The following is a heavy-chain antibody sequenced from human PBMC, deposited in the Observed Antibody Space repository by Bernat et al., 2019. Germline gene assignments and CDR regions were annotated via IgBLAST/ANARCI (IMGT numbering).Heavy chain of an antibody. D-gene: IGHD5-12*01. CDR3: ARDKDGGYAFDY. CDR1: GFTFSTYS. Sequence: EVELVESGGGLVQPGGSLRLSCTASGFTFSTYSMHWVRQTPGKGLEYVSSLLGNGAHPQYANSVKGRFTISRDNSKNTLYLQMGRLRPEDTAMYYCARDKDGGYAFDYWGQGTLGTCSS. V-gene: IGHV3-64*01. CDR2: LLGNGAHP. J-gene: IGHJ4*02.